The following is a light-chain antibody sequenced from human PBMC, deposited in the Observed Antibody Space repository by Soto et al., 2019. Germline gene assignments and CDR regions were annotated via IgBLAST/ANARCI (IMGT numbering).Light chain of an antibody. CDR3: QQTFSPPYT. CDR2: VAS. CDR1: QSISNS. J-gene: IGKJ2*01. V-gene: IGKV1-39*01. Sequence: DIQMTQSLSSLSASVGDTVTITCRASQSISNSLSWYQQKPGKAPKFLIYVASTLQRGFPSRFSGSGSGTDFTLTISSLQPEDVATYYCQQTFSPPYTCGQGTKLEIK.